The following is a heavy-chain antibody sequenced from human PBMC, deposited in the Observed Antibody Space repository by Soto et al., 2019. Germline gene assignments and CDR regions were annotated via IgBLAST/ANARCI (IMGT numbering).Heavy chain of an antibody. J-gene: IGHJ3*02. CDR2: ISAYNGNT. Sequence: GASVKVSCKASGYTFTSYGISWVRQAPGQGLEWVGWISAYNGNTNYAQKLQGRVTMTTDTSTSTAYMELRSLRSDDTAVYYCARDYYYDSSGYFDAFDIWGQGTMVTVSS. CDR3: ARDYYYDSSGYFDAFDI. D-gene: IGHD3-22*01. V-gene: IGHV1-18*01. CDR1: GYTFTSYG.